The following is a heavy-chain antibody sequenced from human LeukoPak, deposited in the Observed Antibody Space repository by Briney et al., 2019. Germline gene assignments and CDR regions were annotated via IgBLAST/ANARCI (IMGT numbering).Heavy chain of an antibody. CDR2: INTNTGNP. J-gene: IGHJ6*02. D-gene: IGHD2-8*01. V-gene: IGHV7-4-1*01. Sequence: ASVTVSCTASGYTFTSYATNWVRQAPGQGLEWMGWINTNTGNPTYAQGFTGRFVFSLDTSVSTAYLQICSLKAEDTAVYYCAREGGIVLAYGMDVWGQGTTVTVSS. CDR1: GYTFTSYA. CDR3: AREGGIVLAYGMDV.